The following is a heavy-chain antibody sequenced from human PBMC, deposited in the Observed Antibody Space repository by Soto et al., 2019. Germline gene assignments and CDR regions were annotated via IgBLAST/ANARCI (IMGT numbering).Heavy chain of an antibody. CDR1: GGTFSSFA. CDR3: GRDRVMRGNAYYYGMDV. D-gene: IGHD2-21*01. V-gene: IGHV1-69*12. CDR2: IVPMFAAP. J-gene: IGHJ6*02. Sequence: QVLLVQSGAEVKKPGSSVRVSCKTSGGTFSSFAISWVRLAPGQGLEWMGVIVPMFAAPTYAQKFQGRVSITADESTRTAYMELSRLRSDDTAVYDCGRDRVMRGNAYYYGMDVWGQGTTVSVSS.